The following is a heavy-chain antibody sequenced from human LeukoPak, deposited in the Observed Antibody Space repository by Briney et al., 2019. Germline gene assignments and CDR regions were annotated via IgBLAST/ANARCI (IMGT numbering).Heavy chain of an antibody. CDR2: IYYSGST. CDR3: ARRRNIVVVPAAIGNWFDP. Sequence: SQTLSLTCTVSGGSISSSNYYWGWIRQPPGKGLEWIGSIYYSGSTYYNPSLKSRVTISVDTSKNQFSLKLSSVTAADTAVYYCARRRNIVVVPAAIGNWFDPWGQGTLVTVSS. CDR1: GGSISSSNYY. V-gene: IGHV4-39*01. J-gene: IGHJ5*02. D-gene: IGHD2-2*01.